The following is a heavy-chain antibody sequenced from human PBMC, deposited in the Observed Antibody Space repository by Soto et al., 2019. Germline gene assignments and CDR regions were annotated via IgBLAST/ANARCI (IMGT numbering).Heavy chain of an antibody. CDR1: GFTFSSYW. V-gene: IGHV3-74*01. Sequence: EVQLVESGGGLVQSGGSLRLSCAASGFTFSSYWMHWVRQAPGKGLVWVSRIKGDGISTNYADSVKGRFTISRDNAKDTVSLQMNGLSADDTSVYYCARGAMGNYYNDYWGPGTLVTVSS. CDR2: IKGDGIST. J-gene: IGHJ4*02. D-gene: IGHD3-10*01. CDR3: ARGAMGNYYNDY.